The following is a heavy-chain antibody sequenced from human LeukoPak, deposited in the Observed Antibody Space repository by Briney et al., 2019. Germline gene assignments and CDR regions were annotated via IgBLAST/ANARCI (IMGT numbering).Heavy chain of an antibody. CDR3: TKDPNGDYVGAFDF. J-gene: IGHJ3*01. CDR1: GFTFSSYG. V-gene: IGHV3-30*02. CDR2: IRYDGSNK. Sequence: GGSLRLSCAASGFTFSSYGMHWVRQAPGKGLEWVAFIRYDGSNKCYADSVKGRFTISRDNSKNTLYLQMNSLRAEDTAVYYCTKDPNGDYVGAFDFWGQGTMVTVSS. D-gene: IGHD4-17*01.